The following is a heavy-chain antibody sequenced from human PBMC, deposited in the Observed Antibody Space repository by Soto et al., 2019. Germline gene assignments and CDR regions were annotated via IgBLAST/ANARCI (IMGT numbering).Heavy chain of an antibody. D-gene: IGHD6-13*01. CDR1: GYTFTNYG. Sequence: QVQLVQSGAEVKKPGASVNVSCKASGYTFTNYGISWVRQAPGQGLEWMGWISAYNGNTNYIQKLQGRVTMTTDTSTSTAYMELRSLRSDDTAVYYCARDMYSSHSYYYYGMDVWGQGTTVTVSS. CDR3: ARDMYSSHSYYYYGMDV. V-gene: IGHV1-18*01. CDR2: ISAYNGNT. J-gene: IGHJ6*02.